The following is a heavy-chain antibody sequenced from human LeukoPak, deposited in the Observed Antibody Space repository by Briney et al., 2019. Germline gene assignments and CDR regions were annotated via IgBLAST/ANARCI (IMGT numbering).Heavy chain of an antibody. J-gene: IGHJ5*02. Sequence: SETLSLTCSVSGGSITTSSYYGGWIRQPPGKGLEWIGSIYYSETAYYNPSLQSRVSISLETSKNMFSLRLTSVTAADTAVYYCARRHYYYDSSGYYYGPWGQGTLVIVSS. D-gene: IGHD3-22*01. V-gene: IGHV4-39*01. CDR3: ARRHYYYDSSGYYYGP. CDR2: IYYSETA. CDR1: GGSITTSSYY.